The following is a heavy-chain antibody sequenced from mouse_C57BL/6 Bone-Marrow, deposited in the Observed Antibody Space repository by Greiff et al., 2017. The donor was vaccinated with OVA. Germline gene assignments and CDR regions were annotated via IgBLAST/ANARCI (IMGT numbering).Heavy chain of an antibody. Sequence: DVQLVESGGGLVQPGGSLKLSCAASGFTFSDYGMAWVRQAPRKGPEWVAFISNLAYSIYYADTVTGRFTISRENAKNTLYLEMSSLRSEDTAMYYCARRNWYFDVWGTGTTVTVSS. J-gene: IGHJ1*03. V-gene: IGHV5-15*04. CDR3: ARRNWYFDV. CDR1: GFTFSDYG. CDR2: ISNLAYSI.